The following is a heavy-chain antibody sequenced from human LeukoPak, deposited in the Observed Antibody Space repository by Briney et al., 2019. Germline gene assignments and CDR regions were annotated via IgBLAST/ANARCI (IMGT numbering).Heavy chain of an antibody. D-gene: IGHD3-22*01. CDR3: ARTRSDYFLVGAFDI. Sequence: GGSLRLSCAASGFTVSSNYMSWVRQAPGKGLEWVSVIYSAGSTFYADSVKGRFIISRDNSKNTLYLQMNSLRAEDTAVYYCARTRSDYFLVGAFDIWGQGTMVTVSS. J-gene: IGHJ3*02. CDR2: IYSAGST. V-gene: IGHV3-53*01. CDR1: GFTVSSNY.